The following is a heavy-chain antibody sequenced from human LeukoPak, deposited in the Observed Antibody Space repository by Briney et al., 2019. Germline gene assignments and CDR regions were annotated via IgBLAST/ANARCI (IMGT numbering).Heavy chain of an antibody. Sequence: PSETLSLTCTVSGGSISSDYWSWIRQPPGKGLEWIGHIYYSGGTNYNPSLKSRVTISVDTSKNQFSLKLSSVTAADTAVYYCVTDGVQLDALDIWGPGTMVTVSS. V-gene: IGHV4-59*01. J-gene: IGHJ3*02. CDR3: VTDGVQLDALDI. CDR1: GGSISSDY. CDR2: IYYSGGT. D-gene: IGHD3-3*01.